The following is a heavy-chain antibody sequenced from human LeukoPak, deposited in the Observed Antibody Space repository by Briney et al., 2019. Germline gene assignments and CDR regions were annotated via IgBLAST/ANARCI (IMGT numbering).Heavy chain of an antibody. D-gene: IGHD3-22*01. J-gene: IGHJ4*02. CDR2: IIPIFGTA. CDR3: ARDAPPDSSGYWTETYYFDY. V-gene: IGHV1-69*06. Sequence: SVKVSCKASGGTFSSYAISWVRQAPGQGLEWMGGIIPIFGTANYAQKFQGRVTITADKSTSTAYMELSSLRSEDTAVYYCARDAPPDSSGYWTETYYFDYWGQGTLVTV. CDR1: GGTFSSYA.